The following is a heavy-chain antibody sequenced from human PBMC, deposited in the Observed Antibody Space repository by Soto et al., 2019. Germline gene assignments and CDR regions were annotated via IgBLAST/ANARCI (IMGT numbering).Heavy chain of an antibody. V-gene: IGHV5-10-1*01. CDR2: IDPSGSYT. CDR1: GYSFTSYW. CDR3: AAAAAGHPYYYYYGMDV. D-gene: IGHD6-13*01. Sequence: GESLKISCKGSGYSFTSYWISWVRQMPGKGLEWMGRIDPSGSYTNYSPSFQGHVTISADKSISTAYLQWSSLKASDTAMYYCAAAAAGHPYYYYYGMDVWGQGTTVTVSS. J-gene: IGHJ6*02.